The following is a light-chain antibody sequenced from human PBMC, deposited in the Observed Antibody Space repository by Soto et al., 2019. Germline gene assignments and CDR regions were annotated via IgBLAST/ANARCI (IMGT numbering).Light chain of an antibody. J-gene: IGKJ1*01. Sequence: DIQMTQSPSTLSASVGDRVTITCRASQSITGWLAWFQQKPGKAPKLLISKASRLESGVPSRFSGSGSGTEFTLSISGLQPDDFATYYCQQYNPYSPWTVGQGTKVEIK. CDR3: QQYNPYSPWT. V-gene: IGKV1-5*03. CDR1: QSITGW. CDR2: KAS.